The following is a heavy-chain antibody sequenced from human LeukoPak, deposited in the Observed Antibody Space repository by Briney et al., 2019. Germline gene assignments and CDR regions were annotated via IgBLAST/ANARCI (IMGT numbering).Heavy chain of an antibody. CDR2: ISSSSSTI. J-gene: IGHJ4*02. D-gene: IGHD5-12*01. CDR1: GFTFSSYS. CDR3: ARDPGYSGYGFDY. Sequence: GGSLRLSCAASGFTFSSYSMNWVRQAPGKGLEWVSYISSSSSTIYYADSVKGRFTISRDNAKNSLYLQMNSLRAEDTAVYYCARDPGYSGYGFDYWGQGTLVTVSS. V-gene: IGHV3-48*04.